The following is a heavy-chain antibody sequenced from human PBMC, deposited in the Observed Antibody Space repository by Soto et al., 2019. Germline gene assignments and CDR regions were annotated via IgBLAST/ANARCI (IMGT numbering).Heavy chain of an antibody. CDR2: IYSGGNT. V-gene: IGHV3-53*02. Sequence: VQLVETGGGLIQPGGSLRLSCAASGFTVSSNYMSWVRQAPGKGLEWVSVIYSGGNTYYADSAKGRFTISRDNSKNTLYLQMNSLRAEDTAVYYCAKDRAAAGIHWYFDLWGRGTLVTVSS. CDR1: GFTVSSNY. CDR3: AKDRAAAGIHWYFDL. D-gene: IGHD6-13*01. J-gene: IGHJ2*01.